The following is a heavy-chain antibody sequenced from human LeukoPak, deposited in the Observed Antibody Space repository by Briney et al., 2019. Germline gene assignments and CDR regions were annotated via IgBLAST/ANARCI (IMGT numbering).Heavy chain of an antibody. CDR3: ARHSGHSSTNDAFDI. CDR1: DGSINGYY. CDR2: MYSGGTT. J-gene: IGHJ3*02. D-gene: IGHD6-13*01. Sequence: SETLSLTCTVSDGSINGYYWSWIRQPPGKGLDWIGYMYSGGTTNYSPSLKSRVTITEDMSKNQFSLKLTSVTAADTAVYYCARHSGHSSTNDAFDIWGQGTMVIVSS. V-gene: IGHV4-59*01.